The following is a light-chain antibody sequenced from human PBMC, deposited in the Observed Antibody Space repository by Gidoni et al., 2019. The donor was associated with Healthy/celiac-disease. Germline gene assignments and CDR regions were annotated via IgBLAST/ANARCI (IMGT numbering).Light chain of an antibody. J-gene: IGKJ1*01. Sequence: EIVLTQSPGTLSLSPGERATLSCTASQSASSSYLAWYQQKPGQAPRLLIYGASSRATGIPDRLSGSGSGTDFTHTISRLETEDFAVNYCQQYGSSAETFGQGTKVEIK. V-gene: IGKV3-20*01. CDR2: GAS. CDR1: QSASSSY. CDR3: QQYGSSAET.